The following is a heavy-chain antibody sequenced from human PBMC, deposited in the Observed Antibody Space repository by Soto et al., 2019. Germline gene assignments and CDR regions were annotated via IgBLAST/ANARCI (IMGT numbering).Heavy chain of an antibody. V-gene: IGHV4-4*07. J-gene: IGHJ4*02. CDR3: ARACSSTKWYDVFDY. Sequence: SETLSLTCTVSGGSISSYYWSWIRQPAGKGLEWIGRIYTSGSTNYNPSLKSRVTMSVDTSKSQFSLNLSSVTAADTAVYYCARACSSTKWYDVFDYWGPGTLVTVSS. CDR2: IYTSGST. CDR1: GGSISSYY. D-gene: IGHD2-2*01.